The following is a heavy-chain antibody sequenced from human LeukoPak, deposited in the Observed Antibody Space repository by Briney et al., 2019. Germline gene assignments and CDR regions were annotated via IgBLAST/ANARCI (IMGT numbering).Heavy chain of an antibody. V-gene: IGHV1-69*05. D-gene: IGHD6-19*01. CDR1: GGTFSSYA. CDR2: IIPIFGTA. Sequence: SVKVSCKASGGTFSSYAISWVRQAPGQGLEWMGRIIPIFGTANYAQKFQGRVTMTRDTSISTAYMELSRLRSDDTAVYYCARDAGSGWPHLDYWGQGTLVTVSS. CDR3: ARDAGSGWPHLDY. J-gene: IGHJ4*02.